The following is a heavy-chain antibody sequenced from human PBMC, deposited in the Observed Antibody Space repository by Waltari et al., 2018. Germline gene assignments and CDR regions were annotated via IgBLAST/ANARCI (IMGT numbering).Heavy chain of an antibody. CDR2: ISYDGSNK. CDR3: ARDSKVGWLDY. V-gene: IGHV3-30-3*01. Sequence: QVQLVESGGGVVQPGRSLRLSCAASGFTFSSYAMHWVRQAPGKGLEWVAVISYDGSNKYYADSVKGRFTISRDNSKNTLYLQMNSLRAEDTAVYYCARDSKVGWLDYWGQGTLVTVSS. CDR1: GFTFSSYA. J-gene: IGHJ4*02. D-gene: IGHD6-19*01.